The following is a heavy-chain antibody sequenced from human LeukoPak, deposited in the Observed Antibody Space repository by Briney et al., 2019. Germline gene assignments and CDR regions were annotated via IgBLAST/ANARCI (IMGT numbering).Heavy chain of an antibody. CDR3: GRETSGGFDY. CDR1: GFTFSSYL. CDR2: INSDGSIT. J-gene: IGHJ4*02. D-gene: IGHD2-15*01. V-gene: IGHV3-74*01. Sequence: GGSLRLSCAASGFTFSSYLMNWVRQAPGKGLVWVSRINSDGSITGNADFVKGRFTISRDNAKNTLYLQMNSLRAEDTAVYYCGRETSGGFDYWGQGTLVTVSS.